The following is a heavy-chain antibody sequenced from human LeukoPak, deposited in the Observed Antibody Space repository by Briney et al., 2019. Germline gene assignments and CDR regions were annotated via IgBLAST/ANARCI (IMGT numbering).Heavy chain of an antibody. Sequence: PGGSLRLSCAASGFTFSSYSMNWVRQAPGKGLEWVSYISSSSSTIYYADSVKGRFTISRDNAKNPLFLQINSLRVEDTAVYYCAAGPDDFWSGYLSFWGQGTPVTVSS. CDR3: AAGPDDFWSGYLSF. CDR2: ISSSSSTI. D-gene: IGHD3-3*01. CDR1: GFTFSSYS. J-gene: IGHJ4*02. V-gene: IGHV3-48*01.